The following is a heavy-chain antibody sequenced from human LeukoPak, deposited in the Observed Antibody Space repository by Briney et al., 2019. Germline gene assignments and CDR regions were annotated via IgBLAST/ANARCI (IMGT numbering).Heavy chain of an antibody. V-gene: IGHV3-11*04. J-gene: IGHJ3*02. Sequence: GGSLRLSCAASGFTFSDFYMSWIRQAPGKGLEWVSYISSSSSTIYYADSVKGRFTISRDNAKNSLYLQMNSLRAEDTAVYYCARGIGYCSSTSCYRGDDAFDIWGQGTMVTVSS. CDR2: ISSSSSTI. CDR1: GFTFSDFY. D-gene: IGHD2-2*02. CDR3: ARGIGYCSSTSCYRGDDAFDI.